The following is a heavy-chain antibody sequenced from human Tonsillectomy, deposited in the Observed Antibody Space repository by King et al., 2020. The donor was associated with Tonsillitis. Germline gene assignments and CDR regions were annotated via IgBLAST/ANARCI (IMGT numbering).Heavy chain of an antibody. CDR3: AKGVGTGTGWSRGDGMDV. CDR2: ISDDGSNQ. V-gene: IGHV3-30*18. Sequence: VQLVESGGGVVQPGRSLRLSCAASGFIFSSYGLHWVRQAPGKGLEWVAVISDDGSNQYYEDSVKGRFTISRDNSKNTLYLQMNTLRAEDMAVYYCAKGVGTGTGWSRGDGMDVWGQGTTVTVSS. CDR1: GFIFSSYG. J-gene: IGHJ6*02. D-gene: IGHD6-19*01.